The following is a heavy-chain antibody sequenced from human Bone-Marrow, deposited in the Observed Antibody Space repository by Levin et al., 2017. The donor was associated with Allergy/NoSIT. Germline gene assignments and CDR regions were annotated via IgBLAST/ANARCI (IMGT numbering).Heavy chain of an antibody. CDR1: GFTFSSYT. J-gene: IGHJ4*02. CDR3: ARDKLRAVAHKFDY. Sequence: GGSLRLSCAASGFTFSSYTMNWVRQAPGKGLEWVSSISSSSSYIYYADSVKGRFTISRDNAKNSLYLQMNSLRAEDTAVYYCARDKLRAVAHKFDYWGQGTLVTVSS. V-gene: IGHV3-21*01. CDR2: ISSSSSYI. D-gene: IGHD6-19*01.